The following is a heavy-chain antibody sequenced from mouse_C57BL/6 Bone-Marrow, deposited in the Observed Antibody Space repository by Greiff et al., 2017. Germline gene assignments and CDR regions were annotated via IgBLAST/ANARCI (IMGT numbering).Heavy chain of an antibody. CDR1: GYAFSSSW. J-gene: IGHJ3*01. V-gene: IGHV1-82*01. CDR3: ARGPPHNPLFAY. CDR2: IYPGDGDT. Sequence: QVQLQQSGPELVKPGASVKISCKASGYAFSSSWMNWVKQRPGKGLEWIGRIYPGDGDTNYNGKFKGKATLTADKSSSTAYMQLSSLTSEDSAVYFGARGPPHNPLFAYWGQGTLVTVSA.